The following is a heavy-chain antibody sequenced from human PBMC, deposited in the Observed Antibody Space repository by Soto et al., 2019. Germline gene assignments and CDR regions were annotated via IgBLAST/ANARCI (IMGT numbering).Heavy chain of an antibody. Sequence: LRLSCAASGFTFRSFTMNWVRQAPGKGLEWVSTISSNSAYIYYTDALRGRFTISRDNAKNSLHLQMNSLRAEDTAVYYCTRDASRDSSARGWFDPWGPGTLVTSPQ. CDR2: ISSNSAYI. CDR1: GFTFRSFT. V-gene: IGHV3-21*01. D-gene: IGHD6-13*01. CDR3: TRDASRDSSARGWFDP. J-gene: IGHJ5*02.